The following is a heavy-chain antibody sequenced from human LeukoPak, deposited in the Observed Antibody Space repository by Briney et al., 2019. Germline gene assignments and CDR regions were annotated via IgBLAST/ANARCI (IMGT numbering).Heavy chain of an antibody. V-gene: IGHV4-34*01. D-gene: IGHD3-3*01. CDR2: INHSGST. J-gene: IGHJ4*02. CDR1: GGSISSYY. CDR3: ARVGPPNFWSGYLSGYFDY. Sequence: PSETLSLTCTVSGGSISSYYWSWIRPPPGKGLEWIGEINHSGSTNYNPSLKSRVTISVDTSKNQFSLKLSSVTAADTAVYYCARVGPPNFWSGYLSGYFDYWGQGTLVTVSS.